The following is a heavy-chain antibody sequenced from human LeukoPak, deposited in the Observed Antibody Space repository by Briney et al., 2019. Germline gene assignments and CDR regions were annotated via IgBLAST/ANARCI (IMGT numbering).Heavy chain of an antibody. D-gene: IGHD2-15*01. J-gene: IGHJ4*02. CDR3: ARLPWGYCYGGSCYRAFDY. Sequence: GESLKISCKGSGYSFNSYWIAWVRQMPGKGLEWMGIIYPGDSDTRYSPSFQGQVTISTDKSINTAYLQWSSLKASDTAIYYCARLPWGYCYGGSCYRAFDYWGQRTLVTVSS. V-gene: IGHV5-51*01. CDR2: IYPGDSDT. CDR1: GYSFNSYW.